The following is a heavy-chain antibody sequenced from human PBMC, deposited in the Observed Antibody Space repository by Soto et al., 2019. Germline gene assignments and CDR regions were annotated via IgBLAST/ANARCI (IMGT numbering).Heavy chain of an antibody. J-gene: IGHJ6*03. CDR1: SGSISSSNW. Sequence: PSETLSLTCAVSSGSISSSNWWSWVRQPPGKGLEWIGEIYHSGSTNYNPSLKSRVTISVDKSKNQFSLQLSSVTVADTAFYYCAGGGSIVVATRRLMDVWGKGTTVTVSX. D-gene: IGHD3-22*01. CDR3: AGGGSIVVATRRLMDV. CDR2: IYHSGST. V-gene: IGHV4-4*02.